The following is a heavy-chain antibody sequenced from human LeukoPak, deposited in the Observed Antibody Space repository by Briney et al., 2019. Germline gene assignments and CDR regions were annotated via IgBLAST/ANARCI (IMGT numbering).Heavy chain of an antibody. V-gene: IGHV1-3*01. CDR1: GYTFTSYA. D-gene: IGHD4-17*01. CDR2: INAGNGNT. J-gene: IGHJ3*02. CDR3: ARRRSGDYDAFDI. Sequence: GASVKVFCKASGYTFTSYAMHWVRQAPGQRLEWMGWINAGNGNTKYSQKFQGRVTITRDTSASTAYMELSSLRSEDTAVYYCARRRSGDYDAFDIWGQGTMVTVSS.